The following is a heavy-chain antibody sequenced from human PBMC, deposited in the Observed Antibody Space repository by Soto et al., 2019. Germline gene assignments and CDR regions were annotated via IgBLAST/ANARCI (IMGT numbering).Heavy chain of an antibody. D-gene: IGHD1-26*01. CDR2: FRESGGTT. Sequence: GGSLRLSCAASGFGFTFSTSAMSWVRQAPGKGLEWVSAFRESGGTTHYANSVKGRFTISRDNSKNMLYLQMNSLRAEDTAVYYCARVPEPESGPFDIWGQGTMVTVSS. CDR3: ARVPEPESGPFDI. CDR1: GFGFTFSTSA. J-gene: IGHJ3*02. V-gene: IGHV3-23*01.